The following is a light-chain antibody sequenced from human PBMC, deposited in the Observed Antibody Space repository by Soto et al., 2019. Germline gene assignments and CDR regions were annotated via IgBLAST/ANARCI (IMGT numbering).Light chain of an antibody. J-gene: IGLJ1*01. CDR2: EVN. CDR3: SSYAGSNNLGV. Sequence: QSALTQPASLSGSPGQSITISCTGTSSDIGAYDYVSWFQQHPGKAPKLMISEVNNRPSGVSNRFSGSKSGNTASLTVSGLQAEDEADYYCSSYAGSNNLGVFGTGTKVTVL. CDR1: SSDIGAYDY. V-gene: IGLV2-14*01.